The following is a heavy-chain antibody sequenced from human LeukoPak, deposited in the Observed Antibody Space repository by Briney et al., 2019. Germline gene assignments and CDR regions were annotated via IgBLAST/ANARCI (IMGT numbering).Heavy chain of an antibody. CDR1: GYTFTSYD. CDR3: ARAYSSSWYRGPADMDV. D-gene: IGHD6-13*01. Sequence: PWSSVTVSCMPSGYTFTSYDINWVRPATGQGVEWMGWMNPNRGNTGYSQKFQGTVTITRNTSISTAYMELSSLRSEDTAVYYGARAYSSSWYRGPADMDVWGKGTTVTVSS. V-gene: IGHV1-8*03. CDR2: MNPNRGNT. J-gene: IGHJ6*03.